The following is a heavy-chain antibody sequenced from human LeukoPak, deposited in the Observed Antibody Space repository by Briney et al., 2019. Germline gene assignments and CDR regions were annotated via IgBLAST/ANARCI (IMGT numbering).Heavy chain of an antibody. V-gene: IGHV3-53*01. J-gene: IGHJ3*02. CDR3: ARVSAGVIGMKDVFDI. Sequence: GGSLRLSCAASGFTVSNKYMTWVRQAPGKGLEWVSLIYSDGRTYYADSVKGRCTISRDGSKNTLYLQMNSLRVEDTAVYYCARVSAGVIGMKDVFDIWGQGTMVTVSS. CDR2: IYSDGRT. CDR1: GFTVSNKY. D-gene: IGHD3-16*02.